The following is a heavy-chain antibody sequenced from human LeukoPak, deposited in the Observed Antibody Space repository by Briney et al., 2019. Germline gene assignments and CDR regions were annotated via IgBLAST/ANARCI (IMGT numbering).Heavy chain of an antibody. CDR2: ISGRGDDT. CDR3: AKGQSRDDFWSGYLPHFDY. V-gene: IGHV3-23*01. D-gene: IGHD3-3*01. CDR1: GFTFNSYA. J-gene: IGHJ4*02. Sequence: GGSLRLSCAASGFTFNSYAMTWVRQAPGKGLEWVSSISGRGDDTYSADSVKGRFTISRYNSKNTLYLQMNSLRAEDTAVYYCAKGQSRDDFWSGYLPHFDYWGQGTLVTVFS.